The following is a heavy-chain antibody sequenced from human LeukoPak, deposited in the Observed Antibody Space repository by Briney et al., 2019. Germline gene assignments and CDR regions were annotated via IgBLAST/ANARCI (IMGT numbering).Heavy chain of an antibody. V-gene: IGHV3-11*04. J-gene: IGHJ4*02. CDR3: ARGGWYCSSTSCYVGN. D-gene: IGHD2-2*01. CDR1: GFTFSDYY. Sequence: GGSLRLSCAASGFTFSDYYMSWIRQAPGKGLEWVSYISSSGSTIYYADSVKGRFTISRDNAKNSLYLQMNSLRAEDTAVYYCARGGWYCSSTSCYVGNWGQGTLVTVSS. CDR2: ISSSGSTI.